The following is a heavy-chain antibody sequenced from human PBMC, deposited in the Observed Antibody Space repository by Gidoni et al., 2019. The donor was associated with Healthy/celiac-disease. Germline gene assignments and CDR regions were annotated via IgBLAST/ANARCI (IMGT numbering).Heavy chain of an antibody. CDR1: GFPFSSYA. CDR3: AKGGYNWNDVSDYYYGMDV. D-gene: IGHD1-20*01. V-gene: IGHV3-23*04. Sequence: EVQLVESGGGLVQPGGSLRLSCAASGFPFSSYAMRWVRQAPGKGLAWVSAISGSGGSTYYADSVKGRFTISRDNSKNTLYLQMNSLRAEDTAVYYCAKGGYNWNDVSDYYYGMDVWGQGTTVTVSS. J-gene: IGHJ6*02. CDR2: ISGSGGST.